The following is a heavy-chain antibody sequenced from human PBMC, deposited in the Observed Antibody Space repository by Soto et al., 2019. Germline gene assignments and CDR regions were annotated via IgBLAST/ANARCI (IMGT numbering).Heavy chain of an antibody. CDR2: IIPIFGTA. Sequence: ASVKVSCKASGGTFSSYAISWVRQAPGQGLEWMGGIIPIFGTANYAQKFQGRVTITADESTSTAYMELSSLRSEDTAVYYCARYYYDSGGYPYYFDYWGQGTLVTVSS. CDR3: ARYYYDSGGYPYYFDY. V-gene: IGHV1-69*13. D-gene: IGHD3-22*01. J-gene: IGHJ4*02. CDR1: GGTFSSYA.